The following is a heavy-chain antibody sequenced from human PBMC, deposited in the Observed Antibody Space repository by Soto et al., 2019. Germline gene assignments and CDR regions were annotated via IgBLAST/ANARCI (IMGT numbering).Heavy chain of an antibody. Sequence: GGSLRLSCVASGFTFRSYWIHWVRQAPGKGLAWVSRINNDGSSTSYADSVKGRFTISRDNAKNTLYLQMNSLRVDDTAVYYCARYCSGTSWPWGQGTLVTVSS. D-gene: IGHD2-2*01. CDR2: INNDGSST. J-gene: IGHJ4*02. V-gene: IGHV3-74*01. CDR1: GFTFRSYW. CDR3: ARYCSGTSWP.